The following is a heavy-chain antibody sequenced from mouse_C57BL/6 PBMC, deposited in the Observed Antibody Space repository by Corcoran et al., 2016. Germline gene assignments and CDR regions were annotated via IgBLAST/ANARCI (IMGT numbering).Heavy chain of an antibody. Sequence: VQLQQSGPVLVKPGASVKMSCKASGYTFTDYYMNWVKQSHGKSLEWIGEILPGSGSTNYNEKFKGKATFTADTSSNTAYMQLSSLTTEDSAIYYCARRRHYSNPWGQGTLVTVSA. CDR1: GYTFTDYY. J-gene: IGHJ3*01. V-gene: IGHV1-9*01. CDR2: ILPGSGST. D-gene: IGHD2-5*01. CDR3: ARRRHYSNP.